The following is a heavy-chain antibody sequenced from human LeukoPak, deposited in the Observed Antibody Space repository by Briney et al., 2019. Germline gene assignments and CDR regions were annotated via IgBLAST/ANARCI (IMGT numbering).Heavy chain of an antibody. D-gene: IGHD3-22*01. Sequence: GGSLRLSCAASGFTFSSYWMSWVRQAPGKGLEWVANIKKDGSEKYYVDSVKGRFTISRDNAKTSLYLQMNSLRAEDTAVYYCAAGEYYDSSGLLRLDYYYYYMDVWGKGTTVTISS. CDR2: IKKDGSEK. J-gene: IGHJ6*03. V-gene: IGHV3-7*01. CDR1: GFTFSSYW. CDR3: AAGEYYDSSGLLRLDYYYYYMDV.